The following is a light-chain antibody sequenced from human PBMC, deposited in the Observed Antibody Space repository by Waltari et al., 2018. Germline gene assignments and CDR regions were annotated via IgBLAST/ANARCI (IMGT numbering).Light chain of an antibody. Sequence: EIVLTQSPPTLSLSPGERATLSCRASQSISTSLAWYQQKPGQAPRILMYDASTSVKDIPDRFRGSGSGTDFTLTINSREPGESAVYYGQQRDNWPLTFGGGTKLEI. V-gene: IGKV3-11*01. J-gene: IGKJ4*02. CDR3: QQRDNWPLT. CDR1: QSISTS. CDR2: DAS.